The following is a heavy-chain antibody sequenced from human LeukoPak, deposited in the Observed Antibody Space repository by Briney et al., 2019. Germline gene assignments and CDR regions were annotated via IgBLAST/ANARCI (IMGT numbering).Heavy chain of an antibody. J-gene: IGHJ3*02. V-gene: IGHV4-59*01. CDR1: GGSISSYY. Sequence: SETLSLTCAVSGGSISSYYWSWIRQPPGRGLEWIGSIHYSGSTSYNSSLKSRVTMSIDTSKNQFSLKLSSVTPADTAVYYCARPQLLSPFDIWGQGTMVTVSS. CDR2: IHYSGST. D-gene: IGHD2-2*01. CDR3: ARPQLLSPFDI.